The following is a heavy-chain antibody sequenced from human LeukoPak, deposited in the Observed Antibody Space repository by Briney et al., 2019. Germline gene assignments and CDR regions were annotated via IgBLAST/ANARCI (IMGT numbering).Heavy chain of an antibody. CDR1: GFTFSSYG. CDR2: ISGSGVST. V-gene: IGHV3-23*01. Sequence: AGGSLRLSCAASGFTFSSYGMSWVRQAPGKGLEWVSAISGSGVSTYYADSVKGRFTISRDNSKNTLCLQMNSVRAEDTAVYYCAKAGYSSGSNWFDPWGQGTLVTVSS. D-gene: IGHD6-19*01. J-gene: IGHJ5*02. CDR3: AKAGYSSGSNWFDP.